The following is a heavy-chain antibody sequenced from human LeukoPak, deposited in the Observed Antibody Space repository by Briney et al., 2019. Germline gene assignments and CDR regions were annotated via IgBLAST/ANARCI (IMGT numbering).Heavy chain of an antibody. V-gene: IGHV4-39*01. CDR2: IYYSGST. J-gene: IGHJ4*02. CDR1: GGSISSSSYY. D-gene: IGHD6-19*01. Sequence: SETLSLTCTVSGGSISSSSYYWGWIRQPPGKGLEWIGSIYYSGSTYYNPSLKSRVTISVDTSKNQFSLKLSSVTAADTAVYYCVRLQAGPYFDYWGQGTLVTVSS. CDR3: VRLQAGPYFDY.